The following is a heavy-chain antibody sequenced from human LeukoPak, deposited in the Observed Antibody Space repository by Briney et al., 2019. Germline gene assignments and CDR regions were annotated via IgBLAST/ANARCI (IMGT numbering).Heavy chain of an antibody. V-gene: IGHV3-21*01. CDR2: ISSSSSYI. CDR3: ARGMMITFGGVIDYFDY. CDR1: GFTFSSYS. J-gene: IGHJ4*02. Sequence: PGRSLRLSCAASGFTFSSYSMNWVRQAPGKGLECVSSISSSSSYIYYADSVKGRFTISRDNAKNSLYLQMNSLRAEDTAVYYCARGMMITFGGVIDYFDYWGQGTLVTVSS. D-gene: IGHD3-16*02.